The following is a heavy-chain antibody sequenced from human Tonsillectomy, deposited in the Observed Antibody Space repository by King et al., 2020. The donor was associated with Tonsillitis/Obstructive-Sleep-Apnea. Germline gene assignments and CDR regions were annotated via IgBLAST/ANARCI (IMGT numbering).Heavy chain of an antibody. D-gene: IGHD2-8*01. CDR2: IYYSGNT. J-gene: IGHJ5*02. V-gene: IGHV4-39*01. CDR3: AGQGYCSNSVCPIWFDP. CDR1: GGSISSSSYY. Sequence: LQLQESGPGLVKPSETLSLTCTVSGGSISSSSYYWGWIRQPPGKGLEWFGSIYYSGNTYYNPSLKSRVTISVDTSKNQFSLKLSSVTAADAAVYYCAGQGYCSNSVCPIWFDPWGQGTLVTVSS.